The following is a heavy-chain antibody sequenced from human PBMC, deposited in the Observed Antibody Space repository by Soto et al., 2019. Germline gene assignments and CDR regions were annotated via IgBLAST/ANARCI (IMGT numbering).Heavy chain of an antibody. CDR1: GYDFTTYG. V-gene: IGHV1-18*01. D-gene: IGHD1-1*01. CDR2: ISAHNGNT. J-gene: IGHJ4*02. Sequence: QVHLVQSGAEVKKPGASVKVSCKGSGYDFTTYGITWVRQAPGQGLEWMAWISAHNGNTDYAQKPQGRVPVTRDTSSSTAYMELRSLGSDDAAMYYCAGGGYGDYWGQGALVTVSS. CDR3: AGGGYGDY.